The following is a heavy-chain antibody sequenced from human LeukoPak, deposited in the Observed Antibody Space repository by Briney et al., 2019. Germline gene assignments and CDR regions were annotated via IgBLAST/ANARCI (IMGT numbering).Heavy chain of an antibody. Sequence: SETLSLTCAVYGGSFSGYYWSWIRQPPGKGLEWIGEINHGGSTNYNPSLMSRVTISVDTSKNQFSLKLSSVTAADTAVYYCARGRYFLYFDYWGQGTLVTVSS. CDR1: GGSFSGYY. D-gene: IGHD2/OR15-2a*01. J-gene: IGHJ4*02. CDR3: ARGRYFLYFDY. CDR2: INHGGST. V-gene: IGHV4-34*01.